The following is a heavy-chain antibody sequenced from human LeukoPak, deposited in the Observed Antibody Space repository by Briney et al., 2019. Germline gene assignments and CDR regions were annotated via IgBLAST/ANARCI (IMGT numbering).Heavy chain of an antibody. CDR2: IWYDGSNK. D-gene: IGHD6-6*01. Sequence: GGSLRLSCAASGFPFSDHYMDWVRQAPGKGLEWVAVIWYDGSNKYYADSVKGRFTISRDNSKNTLYLQMNSLRAEDTAVYYCTRGFREQLVPGYWGQGTLVTVSS. CDR1: GFPFSDHY. CDR3: TRGFREQLVPGY. V-gene: IGHV3-33*08. J-gene: IGHJ4*02.